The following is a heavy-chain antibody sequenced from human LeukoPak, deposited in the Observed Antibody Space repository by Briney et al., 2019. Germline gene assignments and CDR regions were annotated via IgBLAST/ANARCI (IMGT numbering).Heavy chain of an antibody. CDR1: GGSISTYY. V-gene: IGHV4-59*01. J-gene: IGHJ5*02. D-gene: IGHD3-10*01. CDR3: ARGDYGSGSRNANWFDP. Sequence: SETLSLTCTVSGGSISTYYWSWIRQPPGKGLEWIGYIYYIGSTNYNPSLKSRVAISVDMSKNQFSLKLRSVTAADTAVYYCARGDYGSGSRNANWFDPWGQGTLVTVSS. CDR2: IYYIGST.